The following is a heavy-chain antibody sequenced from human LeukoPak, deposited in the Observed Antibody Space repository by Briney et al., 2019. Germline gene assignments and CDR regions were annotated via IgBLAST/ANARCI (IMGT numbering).Heavy chain of an antibody. CDR2: ISTNTGNP. V-gene: IGHV7-4-1*02. CDR1: GYIFDIYA. D-gene: IGHD1-7*01. J-gene: IGHJ1*01. CDR3: ARDYTLTLGTATYFQH. Sequence: ASVKVSCKASGYIFDIYALIWVRQAPGQGLELMGWISTNTGNPTYAQGFTGRFVFSLDTSVSTAYLQISSLKAEDTAVYYCARDYTLTLGTATYFQHWGQGTLVTVSS.